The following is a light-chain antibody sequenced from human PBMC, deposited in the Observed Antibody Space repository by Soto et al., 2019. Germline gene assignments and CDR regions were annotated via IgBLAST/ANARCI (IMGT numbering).Light chain of an antibody. J-gene: IGKJ1*01. V-gene: IGKV1-39*01. CDR2: GAS. Sequence: DLQMTQSPSSLSASVGDRVTITCRASQSITLYLNWYQQQPGKAPRLLIYGASTLQTGVPSRFSGSGSRTEVTLTISDLQPEDFATYHCQQTYTAPRTFGQGNKVDI. CDR1: QSITLY. CDR3: QQTYTAPRT.